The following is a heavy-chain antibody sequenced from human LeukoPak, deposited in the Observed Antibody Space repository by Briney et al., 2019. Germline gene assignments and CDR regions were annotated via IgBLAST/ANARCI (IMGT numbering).Heavy chain of an antibody. V-gene: IGHV4-59*01. CDR3: ASGQGDYFVY. J-gene: IGHJ4*02. Sequence: SETLSLTCTVSGGSISSYYWSWIRQPPGKGLEWIGYIYYSGSTNYNPSLKSRVTISVDTSKNQFSLKLSSVTAADTAVYYCASGQGDYFVYWGQGTLVTVSS. CDR1: GGSISSYY. D-gene: IGHD2-21*01. CDR2: IYYSGST.